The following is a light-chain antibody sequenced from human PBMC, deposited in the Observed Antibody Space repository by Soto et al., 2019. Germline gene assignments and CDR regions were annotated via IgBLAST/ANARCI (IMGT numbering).Light chain of an antibody. V-gene: IGKV1-39*01. CDR2: GAS. J-gene: IGKJ1*01. CDR3: QQSYSIPWT. CDR1: ETFSSY. Sequence: DIQMTQSPSSLSASIGDRVTITCRASETFSSYLNWYQQKPGKAPKLLIYGASSLQSGVPSRFSGSGSGTDFTLTISSLQREDFATYYCQQSYSIPWTFGQGTKVEIK.